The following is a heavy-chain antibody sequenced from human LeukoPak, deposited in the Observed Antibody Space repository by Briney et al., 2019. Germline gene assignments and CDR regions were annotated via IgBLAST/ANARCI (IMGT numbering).Heavy chain of an antibody. CDR2: IIPIFGTA. Sequence: SVKVSCKASGGTFSSYAISWVRQAPGQGLEWMGGIIPIFGTANYAQKFQGRVTITADESTSTAYMELSSLRSEDTAVYYCARDADSSGYHDYWGQGTLVTVSS. CDR1: GGTFSSYA. D-gene: IGHD3-22*01. V-gene: IGHV1-69*13. J-gene: IGHJ4*02. CDR3: ARDADSSGYHDY.